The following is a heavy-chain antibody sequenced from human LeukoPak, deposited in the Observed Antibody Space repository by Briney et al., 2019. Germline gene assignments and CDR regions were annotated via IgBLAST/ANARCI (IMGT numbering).Heavy chain of an antibody. D-gene: IGHD6-13*01. J-gene: IGHJ3*02. Sequence: GESLKISCKGSGYSFTSYWIGWVRQMPGKGLEWMGIIYPGDSDTRYSPSFQGQVTISADKSISTAYLQWSSLKASDTAMYYCARRSGSRWFGWDAFDIWGQGTMVTVSS. CDR2: IYPGDSDT. V-gene: IGHV5-51*01. CDR1: GYSFTSYW. CDR3: ARRSGSRWFGWDAFDI.